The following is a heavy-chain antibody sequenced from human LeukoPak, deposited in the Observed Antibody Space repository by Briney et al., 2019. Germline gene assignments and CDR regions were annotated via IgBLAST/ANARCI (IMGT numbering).Heavy chain of an antibody. Sequence: GASVKVSGKASGGTCSSYAISWVRQAPGQGLEWMGGIIPIFGTANYAQKFQGRVTITADESTSTAYMELSSLRSEDTAVYYCARGGVGYSYGLPGPFDYWGQGTLVTVSS. CDR2: IIPIFGTA. D-gene: IGHD5-18*01. J-gene: IGHJ4*02. V-gene: IGHV1-69*13. CDR1: GGTCSSYA. CDR3: ARGGVGYSYGLPGPFDY.